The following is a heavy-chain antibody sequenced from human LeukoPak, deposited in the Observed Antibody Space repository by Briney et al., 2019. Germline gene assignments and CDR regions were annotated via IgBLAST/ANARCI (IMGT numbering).Heavy chain of an antibody. V-gene: IGHV1-8*01. J-gene: IGHJ4*02. CDR3: ARSYSMVRGVISRY. D-gene: IGHD3-10*01. CDR1: GSTFSRYA. CDR2: MNPNSGNT. Sequence: GASVKVSCKASGSTFSRYAISWVRQAPGQGLEWMGWMNPNSGNTGYAQKFQGRVTMTRNTSISTAYMELSSLRSEDTAVYYCARSYSMVRGVISRYWGQGTLVTVSS.